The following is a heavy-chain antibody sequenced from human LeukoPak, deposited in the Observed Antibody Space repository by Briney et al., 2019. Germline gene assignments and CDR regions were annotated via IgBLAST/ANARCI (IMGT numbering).Heavy chain of an antibody. J-gene: IGHJ4*02. CDR1: GFTFSAHY. CDR3: ASINSEGY. CDR2: IRNKVNSYTT. D-gene: IGHD2-21*01. V-gene: IGHV3-72*01. Sequence: GGSLRLSCAASGFTFSAHYMDWVRQAPGKGLEWVGRIRNKVNSYTTEYAASVKGRFTISRDESRNSLYLQMNSLKTEDTAVYYCASINSEGYWGQGTLVTVST.